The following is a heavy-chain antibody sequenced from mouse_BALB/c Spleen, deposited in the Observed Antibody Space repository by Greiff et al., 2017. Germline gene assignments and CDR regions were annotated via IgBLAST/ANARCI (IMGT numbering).Heavy chain of an antibody. J-gene: IGHJ2*01. CDR3: ATTVVATDY. CDR1: GFNIKDTY. Sequence: EVQLVESGAELVKPGASVKLSCTASGFNIKDTYMHWVKQRPEQGLEWIGRIDPANGNTKYDPKFQGKATITADTSSNTAYLQLSSLTSEDTAVYYCATTVVATDYWGQGTTLTVSS. D-gene: IGHD1-1*01. CDR2: IDPANGNT. V-gene: IGHV14-3*02.